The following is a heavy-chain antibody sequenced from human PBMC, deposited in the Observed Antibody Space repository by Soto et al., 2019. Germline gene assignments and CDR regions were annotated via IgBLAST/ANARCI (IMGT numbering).Heavy chain of an antibody. CDR1: GFTFSSYA. V-gene: IGHV3-23*01. CDR2: ISGSGGST. Sequence: GGSLRLSCAASGFTFSSYAMSWVRQAPGKGLEWVSAISGSGGSTYYADSVKGRFTISRDNSKNTLYLQMNSLRAEDTAVYYCAKYRRGAGFGATYYYYYMDVWGKGTTVTVSS. D-gene: IGHD3-10*01. J-gene: IGHJ6*03. CDR3: AKYRRGAGFGATYYYYYMDV.